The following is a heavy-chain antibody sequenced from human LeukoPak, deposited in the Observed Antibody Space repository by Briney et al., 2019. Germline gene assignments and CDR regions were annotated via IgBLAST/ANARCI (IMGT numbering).Heavy chain of an antibody. J-gene: IGHJ5*02. D-gene: IGHD5/OR15-5a*01. V-gene: IGHV3-23*01. Sequence: PGGSLRLSCAASGFTFSNCWMSWVRQAPGKGLDWVSSISGSGGSTYYADPVTGRFTISRDNSKNTVYLQMNSLRAEDTAIYFCAKVGVSGEVPGHWFDPWGQGTLVTVSS. CDR3: AKVGVSGEVPGHWFDP. CDR1: GFTFSNCW. CDR2: ISGSGGST.